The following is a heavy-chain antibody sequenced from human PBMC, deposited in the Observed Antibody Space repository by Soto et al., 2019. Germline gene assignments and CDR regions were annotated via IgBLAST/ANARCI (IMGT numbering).Heavy chain of an antibody. Sequence: PSETLSLTCIVSGPSSSSSTYYWGWIRQPTGKGLEWIGSVYYSENTYYNPSLKSRVTISVDTSKNLFSLELSSLRSEDTAVYYCAREDDSSGYPTYAFDIWGQGTMVTVSS. D-gene: IGHD3-22*01. J-gene: IGHJ3*02. V-gene: IGHV4-39*02. CDR1: GPSSSSSTYY. CDR3: AREDDSSGYPTYAFDI. CDR2: VYYSENT.